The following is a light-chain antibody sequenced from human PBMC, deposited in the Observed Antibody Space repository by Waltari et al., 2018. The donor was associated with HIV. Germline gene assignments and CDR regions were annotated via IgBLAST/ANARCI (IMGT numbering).Light chain of an antibody. V-gene: IGLV6-57*01. J-gene: IGLJ3*02. CDR3: QSYDSTNRV. CDR1: SGSIASNS. Sequence: NFMLIQPHSVSESPGKTVTISCTRSSGSIASNSVHWYQHRPGSSPTTVIYDDYRRPSGVPDRFSGSIDSSSNSASLTISGLKPEDEADYYGQSYDSTNRVFGGGTKLTVL. CDR2: DDY.